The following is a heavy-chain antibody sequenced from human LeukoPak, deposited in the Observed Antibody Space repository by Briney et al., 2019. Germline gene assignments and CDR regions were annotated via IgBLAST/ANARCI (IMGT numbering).Heavy chain of an antibody. CDR3: ARGLEWLTRRHTWFDP. Sequence: GASVKVSCKASGYTFTSYSMHWVRQAPGQGLEWMGIINPNGGSTIYAQKFQGRVTMTRDTSTSTVYMDLTSLRSEDTAVYYCARGLEWLTRRHTWFDPWGQGTLVTVSS. CDR2: INPNGGST. V-gene: IGHV1-46*01. D-gene: IGHD3-3*01. J-gene: IGHJ5*02. CDR1: GYTFTSYS.